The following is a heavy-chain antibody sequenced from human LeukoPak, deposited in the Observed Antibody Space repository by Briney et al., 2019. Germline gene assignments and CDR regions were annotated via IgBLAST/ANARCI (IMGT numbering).Heavy chain of an antibody. CDR3: TRRERENWGSSVY. Sequence: GGSLRLSCTASGFTFGEYAMSWFRQAPGKGLEWVGFIRSKVYGGTTENAASVQGRSTISRDDSKSIAYLQMNSLKTEDTAVYYCTRRERENWGSSVYWGQGTLVTVSS. D-gene: IGHD7-27*01. V-gene: IGHV3-49*03. CDR1: GFTFGEYA. CDR2: IRSKVYGGTT. J-gene: IGHJ4*02.